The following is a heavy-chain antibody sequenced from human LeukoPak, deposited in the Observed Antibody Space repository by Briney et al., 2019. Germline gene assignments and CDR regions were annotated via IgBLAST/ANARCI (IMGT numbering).Heavy chain of an antibody. CDR3: ARLMWSVGGARNGYYSYYMDV. Sequence: GASVKVSCKASGGTFSSYAISWVRQAPGQGLEWVGWINPNSGGTNYAEKFQGRVTMTRDTSISTAYMELSRLRSDDTAVFYCARLMWSVGGARNGYYSYYMDVWGKGTTVTVSS. V-gene: IGHV1-2*02. CDR2: INPNSGGT. CDR1: GGTFSSYA. D-gene: IGHD1-26*01. J-gene: IGHJ6*03.